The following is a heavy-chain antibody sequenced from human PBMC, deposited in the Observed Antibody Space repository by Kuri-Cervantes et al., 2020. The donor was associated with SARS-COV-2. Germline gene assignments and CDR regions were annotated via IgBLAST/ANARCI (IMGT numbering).Heavy chain of an antibody. J-gene: IGHJ6*03. CDR2: IIPIFGIA. V-gene: IGHV1-69*10. D-gene: IGHD6-19*01. CDR3: ASARNSSGWYTYYYMDV. Sequence: SVKVSCKASGGTFSSYAISWVRQAPGQGLEWMGGIIPIFGIANYAQKFQGRVTITADKSTSTAYMELSSLRSEDTAVYYCASARNSSGWYTYYYMDVWGKGTTVTVSS. CDR1: GGTFSSYA.